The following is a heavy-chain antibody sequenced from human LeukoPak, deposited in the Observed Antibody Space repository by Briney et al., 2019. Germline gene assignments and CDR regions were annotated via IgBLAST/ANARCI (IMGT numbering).Heavy chain of an antibody. Sequence: GGSLRLSCAASGFTFSSYWMHWVRQAPGKGLVWVSRINSDGSSTSYADSVKGRFTISRDNAKNSLYLQMNSLRAVDPAVYYFANLLCGVNCNNGFDPGAREPWSPSPQ. CDR1: GFTFSSYW. CDR3: ANLLCGVNCNNGFDP. V-gene: IGHV3-74*01. D-gene: IGHD2-21*01. CDR2: INSDGSST. J-gene: IGHJ5*02.